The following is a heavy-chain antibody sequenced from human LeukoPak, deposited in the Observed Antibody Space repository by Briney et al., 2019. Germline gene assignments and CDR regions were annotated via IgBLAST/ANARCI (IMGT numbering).Heavy chain of an antibody. CDR2: MYYSGST. CDR1: GGSISSYY. J-gene: IGHJ4*02. D-gene: IGHD6-6*01. V-gene: IGHV4-59*01. CDR3: ARSIGTPFDY. Sequence: PSETLSLTCTVSGGSISSYYWSWIRQPPGKGLEWIGYMYYSGSTNYNPSLKSRVTISVDTSKNQFSLKLSSVTAADTAVYYCARSIGTPFDYWGQGTLVTVSS.